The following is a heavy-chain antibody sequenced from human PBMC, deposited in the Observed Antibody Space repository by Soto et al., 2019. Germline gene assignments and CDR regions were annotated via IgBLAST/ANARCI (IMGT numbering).Heavy chain of an antibody. V-gene: IGHV4-59*04. CDR1: GGSISTYY. CDR3: ARHTPAISISDH. D-gene: IGHD2-15*01. J-gene: IGHJ4*02. CDR2: IYYSGST. Sequence: SETLSLTCTVSGGSISTYYWSWIRQPPGKGLEWIGYIYYSGSTYYNPSLKSRVTISVDTSKNQFSLKLSSVTAADTAVYYCARHTPAISISDHWGQGTLVTVSS.